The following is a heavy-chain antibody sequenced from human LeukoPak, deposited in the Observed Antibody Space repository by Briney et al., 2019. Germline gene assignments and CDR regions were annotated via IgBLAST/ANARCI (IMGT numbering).Heavy chain of an antibody. D-gene: IGHD2-2*01. V-gene: IGHV1-69*05. CDR3: ARARERYCSSTSCHARLELVPNWFDP. Sequence: SVKVSCKASGGTFSSYAISWVRQAPGQGLEWMGGIIPISGTANYAQKFQGRVTITTDESTSTAYMELSSLRSEDTAVYYCARARERYCSSTSCHARLELVPNWFDPWGQGTLVTVSS. J-gene: IGHJ5*02. CDR1: GGTFSSYA. CDR2: IIPISGTA.